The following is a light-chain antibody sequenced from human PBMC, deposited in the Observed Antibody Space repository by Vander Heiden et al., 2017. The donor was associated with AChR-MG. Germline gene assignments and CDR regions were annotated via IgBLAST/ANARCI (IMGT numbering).Light chain of an antibody. V-gene: IGKV3-20*01. J-gene: IGKJ2*01. CDR1: QSVSSSY. Sequence: EIVLTQSPGTLSLSPGERATLSCRASQSVSSSYLAWYQQKPGQAPRLLIYGASGRATGIPDRFSGSGSGTDFTLTISRLEPEDFAVYYCQQYGSSPQNTFGQGTKLEIK. CDR2: GAS. CDR3: QQYGSSPQNT.